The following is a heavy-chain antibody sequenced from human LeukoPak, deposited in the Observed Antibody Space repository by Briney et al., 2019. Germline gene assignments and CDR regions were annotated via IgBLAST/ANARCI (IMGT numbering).Heavy chain of an antibody. CDR2: MYYSGST. CDR3: ASLSEYCSAGSCYLGRFDP. V-gene: IGHV4-59*01. D-gene: IGHD2-15*01. CDR1: GGSISNY. Sequence: PSETLSLTCSVSGGSISNYWSWIRQPPGKGLEWIGYMYYSGSTNYNPSLKSRVTMSVDTSKNQFSLKLNSVTAADTAVYYCASLSEYCSAGSCYLGRFDPWGQGTLVTVSS. J-gene: IGHJ5*02.